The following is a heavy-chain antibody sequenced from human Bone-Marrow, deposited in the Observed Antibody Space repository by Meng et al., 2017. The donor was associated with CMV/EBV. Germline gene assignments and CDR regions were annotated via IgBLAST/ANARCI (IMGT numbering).Heavy chain of an antibody. Sequence: GESLKISCAASGFTFSNAWMSWVRQAPGKGLEWVGRIKSKADGGTTDYAAPVRGRFTISRDDSKNTLYLQMNSLKTEDTAIYYCATEYYGSEFVYWGQGTLVTVSS. CDR2: IKSKADGGTT. J-gene: IGHJ4*02. V-gene: IGHV3-15*01. CDR3: ATEYYGSEFVY. CDR1: GFTFSNAW. D-gene: IGHD3-10*01.